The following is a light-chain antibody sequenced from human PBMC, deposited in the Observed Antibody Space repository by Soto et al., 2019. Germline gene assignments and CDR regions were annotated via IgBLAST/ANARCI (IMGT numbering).Light chain of an antibody. CDR2: LGS. J-gene: IGKJ4*01. CDR3: MQVLQPPLT. V-gene: IGKV2-28*01. Sequence: DIVMTQSPLSLPVIPGEPASISCRSSQSLLHSNGYNYLGWFVQKPGQSPQLLIYLGSGRASGVPDRFSGSGSGTDFTLKISRVEAEDVGVYYCMQVLQPPLTFGGGTKVEIK. CDR1: QSLLHSNGYNY.